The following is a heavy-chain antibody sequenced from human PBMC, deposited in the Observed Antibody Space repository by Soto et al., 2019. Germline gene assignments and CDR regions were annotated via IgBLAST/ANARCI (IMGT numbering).Heavy chain of an antibody. D-gene: IGHD4-17*01. CDR3: VHPRSTVQIPPT. CDR2: ISSNGDST. CDR1: VFTFSRFS. Sequence: PGGSRRLACSASVFTFSRFSMRWVRQAPGKGLEYVSGISSNGDSTYYADSVKGRFTISRDNSKNTLYLQMSSLRAVDTAVYYCVHPRSTVQIPPTWGQGTMVTVSS. J-gene: IGHJ5*02. V-gene: IGHV3-64D*06.